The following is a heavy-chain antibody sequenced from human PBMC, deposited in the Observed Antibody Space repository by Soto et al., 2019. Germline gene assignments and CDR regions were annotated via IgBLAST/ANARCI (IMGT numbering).Heavy chain of an antibody. CDR1: GFTFTTYS. D-gene: IGHD3-10*01. CDR3: AREPSGGEDYPGPREA. CDR2: INSDSSTI. Sequence: GGSLRLSCAASGFTFTTYSMHWVRQAPGKGLQWVAYINSDSSTIYYADSVKGRFTISRDNAKNSLYLQLTSLRDEDTAVYYCAREPSGGEDYPGPREAWAQGILVTVSS. J-gene: IGHJ5*01. V-gene: IGHV3-48*02.